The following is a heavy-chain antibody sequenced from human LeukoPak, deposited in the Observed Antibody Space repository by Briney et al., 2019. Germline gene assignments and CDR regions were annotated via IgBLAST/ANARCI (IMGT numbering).Heavy chain of an antibody. Sequence: PGRSLRLSCAASGFTFDDYAMHWVRHTPGKGLVWVSGISWNSGSIGYADSVKGRFTISRDNTKNSLYLQMNSVRTDDTALYYCARDGSRGWYSDYWGQGTLVTVSS. V-gene: IGHV3-9*01. D-gene: IGHD6-19*01. CDR2: ISWNSGSI. CDR3: ARDGSRGWYSDY. J-gene: IGHJ4*02. CDR1: GFTFDDYA.